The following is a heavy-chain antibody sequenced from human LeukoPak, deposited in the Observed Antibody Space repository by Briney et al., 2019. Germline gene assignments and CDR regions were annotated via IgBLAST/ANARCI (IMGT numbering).Heavy chain of an antibody. Sequence: GGSLRLSCAASGFTVSSNYMSWGRQAPGKGLEWDSVIYSGGSTYYADSVKGRFTISRDNAKNSMYLQMTSLRAEDTAVYYCARDDNLLCDSGSYPDYWGQGTLVTVSA. CDR3: ARDDNLLCDSGSYPDY. CDR1: GFTVSSNY. V-gene: IGHV3-66*01. J-gene: IGHJ4*02. D-gene: IGHD1-26*01. CDR2: IYSGGST.